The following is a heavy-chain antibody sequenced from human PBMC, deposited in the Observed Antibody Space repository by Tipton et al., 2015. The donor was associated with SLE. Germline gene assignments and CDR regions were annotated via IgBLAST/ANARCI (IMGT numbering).Heavy chain of an antibody. J-gene: IGHJ4*02. CDR2: INHSGGT. CDR1: GGSFSGYS. CDR3: ARVAPTEVFDY. V-gene: IGHV4-34*01. Sequence: TLSLTCAVYGGSFSGYSWNWIRQPPGKGLEWIGEINHSGGTNYNPSLKSRVTISVDTSKNQFSLRLTSVTAADTAVYYCARVAPTEVFDYWGQGTLVTVSS. D-gene: IGHD1-1*01.